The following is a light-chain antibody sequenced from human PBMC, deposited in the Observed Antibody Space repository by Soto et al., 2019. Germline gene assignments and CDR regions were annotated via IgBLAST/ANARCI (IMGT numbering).Light chain of an antibody. CDR1: QRISSY. CDR2: AAS. CDR3: QQSYSTPLT. V-gene: IGKV1-39*01. J-gene: IGKJ4*01. Sequence: DIQMTQSPSSLSASVGDRLTITCRASQRISSYLNWYQPKPGTAPKLLIYAASSLQSGVPSRFSGSGSGTDFTLTISSLQPEDFATYYCQQSYSTPLTFGGGTKVEIK.